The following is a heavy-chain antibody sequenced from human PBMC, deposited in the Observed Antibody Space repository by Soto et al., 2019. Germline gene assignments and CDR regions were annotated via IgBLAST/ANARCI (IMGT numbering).Heavy chain of an antibody. CDR2: IKPLGMLNPSGGIT. Sequence: ASVKVSCKASGYTFTSCYVHWVRQAPGQGLEWMGMIKPLGMLNPSGGITTYAQQFQGRVTMTRDTSTGTVYMQLSSLRSEDTAVYYCARGSSSVDHWGQGTLVTVSS. D-gene: IGHD6-6*01. V-gene: IGHV1-46*01. CDR3: ARGSSSVDH. J-gene: IGHJ4*02. CDR1: GYTFTSCY.